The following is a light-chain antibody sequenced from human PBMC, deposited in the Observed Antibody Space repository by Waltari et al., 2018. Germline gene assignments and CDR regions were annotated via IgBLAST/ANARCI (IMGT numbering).Light chain of an antibody. CDR1: QTISSY. CDR2: AAS. J-gene: IGKJ2*01. Sequence: DIQMTQSPSSLSAFVGDGVPITCRASQTISSYLNWYQQKPGKAPNLLIYAASSLQSGVPSRFSGSGSGTDFTLTISSLQPEDFATYYCQQSYNTPFTFGQGTKLEIK. V-gene: IGKV1-39*01. CDR3: QQSYNTPFT.